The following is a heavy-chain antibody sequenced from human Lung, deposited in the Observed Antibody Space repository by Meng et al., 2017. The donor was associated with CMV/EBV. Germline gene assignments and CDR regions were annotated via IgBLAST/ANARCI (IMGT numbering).Heavy chain of an antibody. J-gene: IGHJ6*02. V-gene: IGHV3-23*03. D-gene: IGHD2-2*02. CDR3: VRDAYHCNSNSCYRLYFNYGLDV. CDR1: GFTFDNYA. Sequence: GEXXKISCAASGFTFDNYAMHWVRQAPGKGLEWVSVIYWGYGSTYYADSVEGRFTISRDNSRNTLYLQMNGLRAEDTAVDYCVRDAYHCNSNSCYRLYFNYGLDVXGHGXTVTVSS. CDR2: IYWGYGST.